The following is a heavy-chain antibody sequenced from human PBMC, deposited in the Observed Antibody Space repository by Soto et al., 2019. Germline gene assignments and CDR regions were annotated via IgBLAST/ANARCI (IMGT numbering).Heavy chain of an antibody. Sequence: SETLSLTCTVSGGSISSSSYYWGWIRQPPGKGLEWIGSIYYSGSTYYNPSLKSRVTISVDTSKNQFSLKLSSVTAADTAVYYCARHNVLEDTAMVTFAFDIWGQGTMVTVSS. D-gene: IGHD5-18*01. CDR3: ARHNVLEDTAMVTFAFDI. CDR1: GGSISSSSYY. V-gene: IGHV4-39*01. J-gene: IGHJ3*02. CDR2: IYYSGST.